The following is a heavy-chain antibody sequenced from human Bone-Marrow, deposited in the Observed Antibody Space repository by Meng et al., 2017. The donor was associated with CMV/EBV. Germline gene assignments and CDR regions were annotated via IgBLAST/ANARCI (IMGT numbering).Heavy chain of an antibody. CDR2: IRNRANSHAT. Sequence: GGSLRLSCSASGFTFSDAGLHWVRQASGRGLEWIGRIRNRANSHATAYVASVKGRFTISRDDSKNTMYLHMSSLKTDDTAVYYGSRGDSNGPLYWGPGTLVTVSS. D-gene: IGHD3-22*01. V-gene: IGHV3-73*01. J-gene: IGHJ4*02. CDR1: GFTFSDAG. CDR3: SRGDSNGPLY.